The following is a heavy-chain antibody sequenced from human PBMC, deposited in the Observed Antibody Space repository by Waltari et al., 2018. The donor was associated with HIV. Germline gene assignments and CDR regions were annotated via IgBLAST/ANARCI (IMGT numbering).Heavy chain of an antibody. D-gene: IGHD5-12*01. Sequence: EVQLLESGGGLVQPGGSLRLSGAASGFTFSSYPMSWVRQAPGKGVGWVSAISGSGGSTYYADSVKGRFTISRDNSKNTLYLQMNSLRAEDTAVYYCAKDPMDIVATINYYGMDVWGQGTTVTVSS. CDR2: ISGSGGST. CDR3: AKDPMDIVATINYYGMDV. V-gene: IGHV3-23*01. J-gene: IGHJ6*02. CDR1: GFTFSSYP.